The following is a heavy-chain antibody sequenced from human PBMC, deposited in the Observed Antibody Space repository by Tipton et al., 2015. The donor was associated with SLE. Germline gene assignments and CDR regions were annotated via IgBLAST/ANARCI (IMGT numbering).Heavy chain of an antibody. CDR3: VRDTNYYAMDV. V-gene: IGHV3-74*01. D-gene: IGHD3-3*01. J-gene: IGHJ6*02. CDR1: GFTFRNHA. Sequence: GSLRLSCAASGFTFRNHALSWVRQAPGKGLEWVSRVNTDGSSTSYADSVRGRFTISRDNAKNTLYLQMNSLRAEDTAVYYCVRDTNYYAMDVWGQGTTVTVSS. CDR2: VNTDGSST.